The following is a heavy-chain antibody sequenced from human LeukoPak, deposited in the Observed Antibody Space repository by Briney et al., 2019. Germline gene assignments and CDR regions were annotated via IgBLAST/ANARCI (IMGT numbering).Heavy chain of an antibody. D-gene: IGHD5-12*01. CDR1: GGSISSYY. CDR3: AKTGNGSDPLYYYYYMDV. J-gene: IGHJ6*03. Sequence: SETLSLTCSVSGGSISSYYWSWIRQPPGKGLEWLAIIYTDGSTNYNPPLKSRVYISADTSSNQFSLKLSSVTAADTAVYFCAKTGNGSDPLYYYYYMDVWGKGTTVTVSS. CDR2: IYTDGST. V-gene: IGHV4-4*09.